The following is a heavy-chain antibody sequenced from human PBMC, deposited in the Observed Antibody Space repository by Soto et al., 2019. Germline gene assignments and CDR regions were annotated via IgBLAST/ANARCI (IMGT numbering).Heavy chain of an antibody. CDR3: TTDPLGYCSGGSCYPPVNREGY. CDR1: GFTFSNAW. D-gene: IGHD2-15*01. V-gene: IGHV3-15*01. J-gene: IGHJ4*02. Sequence: SGGSLRLSCAASGFTFSNAWMSWVRQAPGKGLEWVGRIKSKTDGGTTDYAAPVKGRFTISRDDSKNTLYLQMNSLKTEDTAVYYCTTDPLGYCSGGSCYPPVNREGYWGQGTLVTVSS. CDR2: IKSKTDGGTT.